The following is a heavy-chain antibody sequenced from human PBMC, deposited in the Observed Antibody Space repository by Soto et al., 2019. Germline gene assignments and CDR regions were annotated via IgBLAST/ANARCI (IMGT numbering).Heavy chain of an antibody. Sequence: QVQLVQSGAEVKKPGTSVKVSCKGSGGTFSSYVISWVRQAPGQGLEWMGGIIPKIGTTKYAQKFQGRVTLTADESTIIVYLELSSLRSEDTAVYYCARGRDARFGRYYYGLDVWGQGTTVTVS. CDR2: IIPKIGTT. CDR3: ARGRDARFGRYYYGLDV. D-gene: IGHD3-10*01. CDR1: GGTFSSYV. J-gene: IGHJ6*02. V-gene: IGHV1-69*12.